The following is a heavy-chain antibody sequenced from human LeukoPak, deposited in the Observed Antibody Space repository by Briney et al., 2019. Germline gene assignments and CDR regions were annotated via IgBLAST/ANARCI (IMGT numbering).Heavy chain of an antibody. D-gene: IGHD2-15*01. CDR3: ARRGEVVAANYGMDV. Sequence: GESLKISCKGSGYSFTSYWIRWVRQVPGKGLEWMGIIYPGDSDTRYSPSFQGQVTISADKSISTAYLQWSSLKASDTAMYYCARRGEVVAANYGMDVWGQGTTVTVSS. CDR1: GYSFTSYW. V-gene: IGHV5-51*01. CDR2: IYPGDSDT. J-gene: IGHJ6*02.